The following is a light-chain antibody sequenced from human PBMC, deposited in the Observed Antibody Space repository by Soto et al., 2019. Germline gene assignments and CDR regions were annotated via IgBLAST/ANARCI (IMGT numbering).Light chain of an antibody. Sequence: QSVLTQPPSASGTPGQRITISCSGSSSNIGSNTVNWYQQLPGTAPTLLIYYNNQRPSGVPDRFSGSKSGTSASLAISGLQSEDEAHYYCAAWDDSLYGWVFGGGTKVTVL. J-gene: IGLJ3*02. CDR1: SSNIGSNT. CDR2: YNN. CDR3: AAWDDSLYGWV. V-gene: IGLV1-44*01.